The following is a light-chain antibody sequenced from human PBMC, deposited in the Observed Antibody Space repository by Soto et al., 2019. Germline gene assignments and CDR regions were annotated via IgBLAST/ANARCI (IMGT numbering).Light chain of an antibody. Sequence: QTVVTQEPSLTVSPGGTVTLTCGSSTGAVTSGHYPYWFQQKPGQAPRTLIYDATNKLSWTPARFSGSLLGGKAALTLSGAQPEDEADYYCLLYCRDARVFGGGTKLTVL. CDR2: DAT. V-gene: IGLV7-46*01. CDR3: LLYCRDARV. CDR1: TGAVTSGHY. J-gene: IGLJ3*02.